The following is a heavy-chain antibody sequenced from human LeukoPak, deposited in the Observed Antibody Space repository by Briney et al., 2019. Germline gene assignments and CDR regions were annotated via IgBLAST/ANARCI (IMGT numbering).Heavy chain of an antibody. Sequence: GASVKVSCKASGYTFTSYYMHWVRQAPGQGLEWMGIINPSGGSTNYAQKFQGRVTMTRDTSTSTVYMELSSLRSEDTAVYYCARAEEMATITDYWGQGTLVTVSS. D-gene: IGHD5-24*01. CDR3: ARAEEMATITDY. V-gene: IGHV1-46*01. CDR2: INPSGGST. CDR1: GYTFTSYY. J-gene: IGHJ4*02.